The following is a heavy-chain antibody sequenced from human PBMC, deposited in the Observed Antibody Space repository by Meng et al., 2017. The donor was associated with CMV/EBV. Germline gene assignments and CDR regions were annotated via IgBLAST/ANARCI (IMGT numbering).Heavy chain of an antibody. J-gene: IGHJ2*01. CDR1: GFTFSSYA. CDR3: AREFRNGSYLRHWYFDL. V-gene: IGHV3-23*01. D-gene: IGHD1-26*01. Sequence: GESLKISCAASGFTFSSYAMSWVRQAPGKGLEWVSAISGSGGSTYYAASVKGRFTISRDNSKNTLYLQMNSLRAEDTAVYYCAREFRNGSYLRHWYFDLWGRGTLVTVSS. CDR2: ISGSGGST.